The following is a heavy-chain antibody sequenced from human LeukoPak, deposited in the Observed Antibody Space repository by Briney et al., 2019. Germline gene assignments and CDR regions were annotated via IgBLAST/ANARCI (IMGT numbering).Heavy chain of an antibody. Sequence: PGRSLRLSCAASGFTFSSYGMHWVRQAPGKGLEWVAVIWYDGSNKYYADSVKGRFTISRDNSKNTLYLQMNSLRAEDTAVYYCAKDTWGSAGGGLDYWGQGTLVTVSS. V-gene: IGHV3-33*06. CDR2: IWYDGSNK. D-gene: IGHD7-27*01. CDR1: GFTFSSYG. CDR3: AKDTWGSAGGGLDY. J-gene: IGHJ4*02.